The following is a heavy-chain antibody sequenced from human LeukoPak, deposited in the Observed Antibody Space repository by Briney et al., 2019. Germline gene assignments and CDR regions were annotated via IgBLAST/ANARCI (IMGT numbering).Heavy chain of an antibody. CDR3: ARDRPHYDILTGYYSDN. Sequence: PGGSLRLSCAASGFTFDDHGMSWVRQVPGKGLEWVSVIYSGGNTYYADSVRGRFTISRDNSRNTLYLQMNSLRAEDTAVYYCARDRPHYDILTGYYSDNWGQGTLVTVSS. J-gene: IGHJ4*02. CDR2: IYSGGNT. CDR1: GFTFDDHG. V-gene: IGHV3-53*01. D-gene: IGHD3-9*01.